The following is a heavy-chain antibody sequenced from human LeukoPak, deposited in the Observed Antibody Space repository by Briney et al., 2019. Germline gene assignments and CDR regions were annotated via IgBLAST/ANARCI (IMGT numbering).Heavy chain of an antibody. Sequence: GGSLRLSCAASGFSLSSFEMNWVRQAPGKGLEWIAYIDNDGWATSYYADSVKGRFTITRDDAKSSLYLQMDSLTVEDTAVYYCARDLIGWSLDPWGQGTLVTVSS. J-gene: IGHJ5*02. CDR2: IDNDGWAT. D-gene: IGHD2-2*03. V-gene: IGHV3-48*03. CDR1: GFSLSSFE. CDR3: ARDLIGWSLDP.